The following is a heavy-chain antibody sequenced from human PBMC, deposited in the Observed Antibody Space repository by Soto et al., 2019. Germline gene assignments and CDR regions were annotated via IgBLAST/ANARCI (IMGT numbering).Heavy chain of an antibody. D-gene: IGHD1-26*01. Sequence: PGGSLRLSCAASGFTFSGYAMSWVRQAPGKGLEWVSAIGGSGGSTYYADSVKGRFTISRDNSKNTLYLQMNSLRAEDTAVYYCGKDPGARYFDYWGQGTLVTVSS. V-gene: IGHV3-23*01. CDR1: GFTFSGYA. J-gene: IGHJ4*02. CDR3: GKDPGARYFDY. CDR2: IGGSGGST.